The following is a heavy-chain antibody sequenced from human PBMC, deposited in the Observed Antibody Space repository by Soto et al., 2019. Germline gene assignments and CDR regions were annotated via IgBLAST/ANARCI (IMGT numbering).Heavy chain of an antibody. CDR2: TSIYNGHT. CDR1: GYTFTASG. J-gene: IGHJ4*02. CDR3: AKGDDDGVSDQYLFDR. Sequence: ASVKVSCKASGYTFTASGISWVRQAPGQGLEWMGWTSIYNGHTEYSPKFLGRVVMTTDTSADTAYLELKSLRPDDPGLYYCAKGDDDGVSDQYLFDRWGKGTLVPVSS. D-gene: IGHD4-17*01. V-gene: IGHV1-18*01.